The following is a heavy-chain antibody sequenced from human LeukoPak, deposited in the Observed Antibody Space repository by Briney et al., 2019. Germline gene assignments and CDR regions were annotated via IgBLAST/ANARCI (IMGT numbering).Heavy chain of an antibody. V-gene: IGHV1-2*02. CDR1: GGTFSSYA. CDR3: ARAREDSSGYYYAAEWANFDY. D-gene: IGHD3-22*01. Sequence: ASVKVSCKASGGTFSSYAISWVRQAPGQGLEWMGWINPNSGGTNYAQKFQGRVTMTRDTSISTAYMELSRLRSDDTAVYYCARAREDSSGYYYAAEWANFDYWGQGTLVTVSS. J-gene: IGHJ4*02. CDR2: INPNSGGT.